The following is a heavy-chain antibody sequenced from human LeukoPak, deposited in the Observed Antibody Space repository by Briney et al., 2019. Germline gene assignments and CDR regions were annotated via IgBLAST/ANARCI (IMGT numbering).Heavy chain of an antibody. CDR3: ARGLHSGWYRYYYYGTDV. D-gene: IGHD6-19*01. V-gene: IGHV1-8*01. CDR1: GYTFTSYD. J-gene: IGHJ6*02. Sequence: ASVKVSCKASGYTFTSYDINWVRQATGQGLEWMGWMNPNSGNTGYAQKFQGRVTMTRNTSISTAYMELSSLRSEDTAVYYCARGLHSGWYRYYYYGTDVWGQGTTVTVSS. CDR2: MNPNSGNT.